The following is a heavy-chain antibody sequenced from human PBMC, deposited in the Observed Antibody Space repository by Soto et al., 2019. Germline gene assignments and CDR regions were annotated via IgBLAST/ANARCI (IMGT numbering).Heavy chain of an antibody. CDR1: GFTFSNYG. CDR3: ARTKTYGYYFDY. D-gene: IGHD3-16*01. J-gene: IGHJ4*02. Sequence: GGSLRLSCAASGFTFSNYGTRWVRQAPGKGLEWVAVIWYDGSNKYYADSVKGRFTISRDNSKNTLYLQMNSLRAEDTAVYYCARTKTYGYYFDYWGQGTLVTVSS. V-gene: IGHV3-33*08. CDR2: IWYDGSNK.